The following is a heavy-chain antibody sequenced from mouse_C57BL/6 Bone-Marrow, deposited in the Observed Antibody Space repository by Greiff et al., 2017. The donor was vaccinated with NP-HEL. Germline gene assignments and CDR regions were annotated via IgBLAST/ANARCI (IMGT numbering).Heavy chain of an antibody. J-gene: IGHJ3*01. Sequence: QVQLQQSGAELVKPGASVKISCKASGYAFSSYWMNWVKQRPGKGLEWIGQIYPGDGDTNYNGKFKGKAKLTADKSSSTAYMQLSSLTSEDSAVYFCARSGYYGAWFAYWGQGTLVTVSA. CDR2: IYPGDGDT. CDR3: ARSGYYGAWFAY. CDR1: GYAFSSYW. V-gene: IGHV1-80*01. D-gene: IGHD1-1*01.